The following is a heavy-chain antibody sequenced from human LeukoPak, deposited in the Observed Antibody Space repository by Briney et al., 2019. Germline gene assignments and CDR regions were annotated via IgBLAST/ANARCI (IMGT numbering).Heavy chain of an antibody. CDR3: ARVESSSWPVDY. D-gene: IGHD6-13*01. CDR2: ISYDGSNK. J-gene: IGHJ4*02. Sequence: GRSLRLSCAASGFTFSSYAMHWVRQAPGKGLEWVAVISYDGSNKYYADSVKGRFTISRDNSKNTLYLQMNSLRAEDTAVYYCARVESSSWPVDYWGQGTLVTVSS. V-gene: IGHV3-30-3*01. CDR1: GFTFSSYA.